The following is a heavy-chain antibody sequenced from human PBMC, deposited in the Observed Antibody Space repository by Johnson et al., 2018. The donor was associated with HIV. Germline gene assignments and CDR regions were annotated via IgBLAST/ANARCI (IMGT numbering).Heavy chain of an antibody. Sequence: VQLVESGGGLVQPGTSLRLSCVASGFTFSNYAMTWVRQAPGEGLEWVADITASGGTTYYADSVKCRFTVSRDDSKNTLYLQMNSLRAEDTAVYYCAKVRRAVYGFDIWGQGTMVTVSS. CDR2: ITASGGTT. CDR1: GFTFSNYA. CDR3: AKVRRAVYGFDI. V-gene: IGHV3-23*04. J-gene: IGHJ3*02.